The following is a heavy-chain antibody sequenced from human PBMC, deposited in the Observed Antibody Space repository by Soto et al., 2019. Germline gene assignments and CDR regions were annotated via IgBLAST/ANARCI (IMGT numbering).Heavy chain of an antibody. CDR2: IIPILGIA. CDR3: ASNYGGNSRYYYYGMDV. V-gene: IGHV1-69*02. J-gene: IGHJ6*02. D-gene: IGHD4-17*01. Sequence: SVKVSCKASGGTFSSYTISWVRQAPGQGLEWMGRIIPILGIANYAQKFQGRVTITADKSTSTAYMELSSLRSEDTAVYYCASNYGGNSRYYYYGMDVWGQGTTVTVSS. CDR1: GGTFSSYT.